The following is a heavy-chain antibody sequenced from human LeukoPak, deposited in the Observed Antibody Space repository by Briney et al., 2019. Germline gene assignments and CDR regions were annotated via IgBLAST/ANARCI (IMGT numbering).Heavy chain of an antibody. Sequence: GRSLRLSCTASGFTFGDYAMSWVRQAPGKGLEWVGFIRRKAYGGTTEYAASVKGRFTISRDDSKSIAYLQMNSLKTEDTAVYYCTRTRVPGYYYYYYMDVWGTGTTVTVSS. CDR1: GFTFGDYA. CDR2: IRRKAYGGTT. CDR3: TRTRVPGYYYYYYMDV. V-gene: IGHV3-49*04. J-gene: IGHJ6*03.